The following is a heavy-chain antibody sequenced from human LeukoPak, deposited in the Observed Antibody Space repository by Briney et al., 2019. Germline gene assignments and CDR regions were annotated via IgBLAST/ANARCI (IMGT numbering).Heavy chain of an antibody. Sequence: SETLSLTCAVYGGSFSGYYWSWIRQPPGKGLEWIGEINHSGSTNYNPSLKSRVTISVDTSKNQFSLKLSSVTTADTAVYYCARGTRSGSYYWGQGTLVTVSS. J-gene: IGHJ4*02. CDR3: ARGTRSGSYY. CDR1: GGSFSGYY. CDR2: INHSGST. V-gene: IGHV4-34*01. D-gene: IGHD3-10*01.